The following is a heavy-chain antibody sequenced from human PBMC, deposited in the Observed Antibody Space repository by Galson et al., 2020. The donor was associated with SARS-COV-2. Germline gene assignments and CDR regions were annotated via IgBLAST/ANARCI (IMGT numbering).Heavy chain of an antibody. Sequence: SETLSLTCAVYGGSFSGYYWSWIRQPPGKGLEWIGEINHSGSTNYNPSLKSRVTISVDTSKNQFSLKLSSVTAADTAVYYCAREKNDYVWGSYRYPYYYYYMDVWGKGTTVTVSS. CDR2: INHSGST. J-gene: IGHJ6*03. V-gene: IGHV4-34*01. D-gene: IGHD3-16*02. CDR1: GGSFSGYY. CDR3: AREKNDYVWGSYRYPYYYYYMDV.